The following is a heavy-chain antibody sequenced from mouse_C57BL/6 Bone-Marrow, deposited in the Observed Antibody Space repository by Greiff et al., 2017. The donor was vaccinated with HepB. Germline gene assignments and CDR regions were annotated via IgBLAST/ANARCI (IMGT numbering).Heavy chain of an antibody. V-gene: IGHV2-6-1*01. CDR1: GFSLTSYG. CDR2: IWSDGST. CDR3: ARQIPDHGTYYAMDY. J-gene: IGHJ4*01. Sequence: VNLVESGPGLVAPSQSLSITCTVSGFSLTSYGVHWVRQPPGKGLEWLVVIWSDGSTTYNSALKSRLSISKDNSKSQVFLKMNSLQTDDTAMYYCARQIPDHGTYYAMDYWGQGTSVTVSS. D-gene: IGHD2-1*01.